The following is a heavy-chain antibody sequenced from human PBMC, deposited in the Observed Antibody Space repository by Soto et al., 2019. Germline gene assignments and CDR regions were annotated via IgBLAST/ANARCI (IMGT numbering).Heavy chain of an antibody. Sequence: SETLSLTCTVSGGSISSYYWSWIRQPPGKGLEWIGYIYYSGSTNYNPSLKSRVTISVDTSKNQFSLKLSSVTAADTAVYYCARAGDYGSGSFWFDYWGQGTLVTVSS. CDR3: ARAGDYGSGSFWFDY. CDR1: GGSISSYY. D-gene: IGHD3-10*01. CDR2: IYYSGST. J-gene: IGHJ4*02. V-gene: IGHV4-59*01.